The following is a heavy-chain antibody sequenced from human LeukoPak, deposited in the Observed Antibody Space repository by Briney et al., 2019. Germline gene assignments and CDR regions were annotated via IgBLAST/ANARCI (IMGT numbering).Heavy chain of an antibody. CDR3: VRDSSATLAFDI. J-gene: IGHJ3*02. D-gene: IGHD6-25*01. Sequence: KPSETLSLTCTVSGGSISSYYWSWIRQPAGKGLEWIGRIYTSGGTNYNPSLKGRVTMSVDTSKNDFSLRLSSVTAADTGIYYCVRDSSATLAFDIWGQGTMVTVSS. V-gene: IGHV4-4*07. CDR1: GGSISSYY. CDR2: IYTSGGT.